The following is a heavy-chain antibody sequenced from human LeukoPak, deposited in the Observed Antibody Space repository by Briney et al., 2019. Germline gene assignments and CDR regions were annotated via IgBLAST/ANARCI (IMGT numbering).Heavy chain of an antibody. CDR1: GYSINSGYY. J-gene: IGHJ4*02. CDR3: AREHSFFDY. Sequence: SETLSLTCTVSGYSINSGYYWGWIRQPPGKGLEWIGSIYHSGSTYYNPSLKSRVTISVDTSKNQFSLKLSSVTAADTAVYYCAREHSFFDYWGQGTLVTVSS. D-gene: IGHD2-15*01. CDR2: IYHSGST. V-gene: IGHV4-38-2*02.